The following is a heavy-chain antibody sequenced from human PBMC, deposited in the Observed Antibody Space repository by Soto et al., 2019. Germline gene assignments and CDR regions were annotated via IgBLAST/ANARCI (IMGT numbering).Heavy chain of an antibody. Sequence: EVQLVESGGGLVKPGGSLRLSCAASGFTFSSSSMNWVRQAPGKGLEWVSSISSRSSYIYYADSVKGRFTISRDNAKNSLYLQMNSLRAEDTAVYYCARGRGAAGTDSVQYYGMDVWGQGTTVTVSS. CDR1: GFTFSSSS. V-gene: IGHV3-21*01. CDR2: ISSRSSYI. CDR3: ARGRGAAGTDSVQYYGMDV. J-gene: IGHJ6*02. D-gene: IGHD6-13*01.